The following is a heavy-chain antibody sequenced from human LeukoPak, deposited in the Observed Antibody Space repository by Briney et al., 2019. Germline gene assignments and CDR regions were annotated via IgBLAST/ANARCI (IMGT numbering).Heavy chain of an antibody. J-gene: IGHJ4*02. D-gene: IGHD3-16*02. V-gene: IGHV3-74*01. CDR3: AKDWARSGSYRFTPDY. Sequence: GGSLRLSCAASGFTFSNYWMHWVRQAPGKGLVWVSRIYNDGSSTSYADSVKGRFTISRDNSKNTLYLQMNSLRAEDTAVYYCAKDWARSGSYRFTPDYWGQGTLVTVSS. CDR1: GFTFSNYW. CDR2: IYNDGSST.